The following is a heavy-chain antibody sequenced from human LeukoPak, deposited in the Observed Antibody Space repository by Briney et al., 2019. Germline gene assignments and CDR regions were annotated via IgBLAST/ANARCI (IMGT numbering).Heavy chain of an antibody. CDR2: ISYGGRNK. CDR1: GFTFTIYG. CDR3: AKDGGGSPAYYYYGMDV. J-gene: IGHJ6*02. Sequence: GRSPRLSCAASGFTFTIYGMHSVCQGPGKGLERGVVISYGGRNKYYADSVKGRFTISRDNSKNTLYLQMNSLRDEDTAVYYCAKDGGGSPAYYYYGMDVWGQGTTVTVSS. D-gene: IGHD3-16*01. V-gene: IGHV3-30*18.